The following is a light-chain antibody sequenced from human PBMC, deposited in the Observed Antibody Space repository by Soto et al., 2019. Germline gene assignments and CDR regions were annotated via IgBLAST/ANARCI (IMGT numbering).Light chain of an antibody. CDR3: QQYYSFPPT. Sequence: DIQMTQSPSTLSASVGDRVTITCRAIQSISSWLACYQRKPVKAVKVLMYDASGLESGVPSRFSGSGSGTDFPLTISCLQSEDFATYYCQQYYSFPPTFGQGTKVDIK. CDR2: DAS. CDR1: QSISSW. V-gene: IGKV1-5*01. J-gene: IGKJ1*01.